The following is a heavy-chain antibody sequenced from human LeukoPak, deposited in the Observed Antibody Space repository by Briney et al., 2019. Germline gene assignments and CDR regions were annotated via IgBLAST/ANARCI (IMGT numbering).Heavy chain of an antibody. CDR2: IYPSGGST. V-gene: IGHV1-46*01. D-gene: IGHD3-22*01. CDR3: ARGHYYYDSSGYYYFDY. CDR1: GYTFTSYY. Sequence: ASVKVSCKASGYTFTSYYMHWVRQAPGQGLEWMGIIYPSGGSTSYAQKFQGRVTMTRDTSTSTVYMELSSLRSEDTAVYYCARGHYYYDSSGYYYFDYRGQGTLVTVSS. J-gene: IGHJ4*02.